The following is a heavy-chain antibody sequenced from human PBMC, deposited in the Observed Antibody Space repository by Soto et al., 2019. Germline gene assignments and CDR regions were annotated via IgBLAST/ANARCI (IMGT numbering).Heavy chain of an antibody. CDR1: GFNFSNHW. D-gene: IGHD2-21*02. J-gene: IGHJ5*02. CDR3: ARESGDWPLNWFDP. Sequence: SLRLSCAASGFNFSNHWMHWVRQRPAEGLVWVSRITSDGKSKAYAESVKGRFAISRDNAKNTLYLQMNGLTAEDTAVYYCARESGDWPLNWFDPWGQGTLVTVSS. CDR2: ITSDGKSK. V-gene: IGHV3-74*01.